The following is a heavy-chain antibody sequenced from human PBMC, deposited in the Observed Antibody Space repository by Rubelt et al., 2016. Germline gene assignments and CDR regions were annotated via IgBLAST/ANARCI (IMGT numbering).Heavy chain of an antibody. CDR1: GYTFNTYS. CDR3: ARDHGLTMHSSSPALCY. J-gene: IGHJ4*02. V-gene: IGHV1-18*01. CDR2: ISGYNGNA. D-gene: IGHD6-6*01. Sequence: VKVSCKASGYTFNTYSISWVRQAPGQGLEWMGWISGYNGNAIYAQKFQGRVTMTTDTSTSTAYMELRSLRSDDTAVYYCARDHGLTMHSSSPALCYWGQGTLVTVSS.